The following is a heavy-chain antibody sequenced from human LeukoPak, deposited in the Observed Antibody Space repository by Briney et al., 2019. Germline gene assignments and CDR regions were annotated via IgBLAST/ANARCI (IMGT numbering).Heavy chain of an antibody. CDR3: ARVTSSSVVPGLYYFDY. CDR2: FIPFFGTA. Sequence: SSVKVSCSASGGIFASYAISWVRQAAGQGLEWMGGFIPFFGTANYAQKFQGRVTITTDESTSTAYMELSSLRSEDTAVYYCARVTSSSVVPGLYYFDYWGQGTLVTVSS. CDR1: GGIFASYA. V-gene: IGHV1-69*05. J-gene: IGHJ4*02. D-gene: IGHD2-2*01.